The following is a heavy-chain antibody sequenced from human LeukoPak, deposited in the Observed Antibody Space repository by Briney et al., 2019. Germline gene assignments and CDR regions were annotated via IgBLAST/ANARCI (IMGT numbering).Heavy chain of an antibody. CDR1: GYIFTDYY. CDR3: ARSRTPFYYYGMHV. D-gene: IGHD1-1*01. CDR2: IDPNSGGT. V-gene: IGHV1-2*02. J-gene: IGHJ6*02. Sequence: ASVKVSCKASGYIFTDYYIHWIRQAPGRGLEWMGWIDPNSGGTHHAPNFQGRATMTRDTSSSTVYMDLSRLRSADTAIYYCARSRTPFYYYGMHVWGLGTSVTVSS.